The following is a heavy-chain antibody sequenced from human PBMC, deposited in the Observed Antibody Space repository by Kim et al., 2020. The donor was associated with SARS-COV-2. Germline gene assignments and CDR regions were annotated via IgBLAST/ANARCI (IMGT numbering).Heavy chain of an antibody. D-gene: IGHD5-12*01. CDR1: GFTFSTYG. V-gene: IGHV3-74*01. CDR3: TRRYVGRSGVDY. Sequence: GGSLRLSCAASGFTFSTYGMHWVRQAPGKGLVWVSRVKSDGSDSDYADSVKGRFSISRDNAKSTLYLQMNSLRGEDTAVYYCTRRYVGRSGVDYWGQGT. CDR2: VKSDGSDS. J-gene: IGHJ4*02.